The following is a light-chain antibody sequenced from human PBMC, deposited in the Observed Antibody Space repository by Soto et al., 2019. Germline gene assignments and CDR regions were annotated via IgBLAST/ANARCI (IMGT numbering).Light chain of an antibody. J-gene: IGKJ2*01. Sequence: EIVMTQYPATLSVSPGERATLSCRASQSVSSNLAWYQQKPGQAPRLLIYGASNKATGIPARFSGSGSGTEFTLTISSLQSEDFAVYYCQQYNNWPYTFGKGTKLEIK. CDR2: GAS. CDR3: QQYNNWPYT. CDR1: QSVSSN. V-gene: IGKV3-15*01.